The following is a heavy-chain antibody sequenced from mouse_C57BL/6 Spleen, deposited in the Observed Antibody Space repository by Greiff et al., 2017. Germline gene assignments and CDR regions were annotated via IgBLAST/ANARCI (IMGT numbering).Heavy chain of an antibody. Sequence: EVKLVESGGGLVKPGGSLKLSCAASGFTFRDYGMHWVRQAPEKGLEWVAYISSGSSTIYYADTVKGRFTISRDNAKNTLFLQMTSLRSEDTAMYYCARTRGNYYAMDYWGQGTSVTVSS. CDR2: ISSGSSTI. D-gene: IGHD2-1*01. J-gene: IGHJ4*01. CDR3: ARTRGNYYAMDY. CDR1: GFTFRDYG. V-gene: IGHV5-17*01.